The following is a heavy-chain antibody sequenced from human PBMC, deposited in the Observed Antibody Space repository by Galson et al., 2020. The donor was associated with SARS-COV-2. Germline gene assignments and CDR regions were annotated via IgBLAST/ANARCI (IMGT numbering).Heavy chain of an antibody. J-gene: IGHJ6*02. D-gene: IGHD4-17*01. Sequence: SQASETLSLTCAVYGGSFSGYYWSWIRQPPGKGLEWIREINHSGSTNYNQSLKSRVTISVDTSKNQLSLKRSSVTAADTAVYYCARGTTVTTFFYDYYGMDVWGQGTTVTVSS. CDR1: GGSFSGYY. CDR3: ARGTTVTTFFYDYYGMDV. CDR2: INHSGST. V-gene: IGHV4-34*01.